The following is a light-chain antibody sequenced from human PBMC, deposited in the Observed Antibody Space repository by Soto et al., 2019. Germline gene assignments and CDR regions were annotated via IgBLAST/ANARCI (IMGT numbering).Light chain of an antibody. CDR1: SANIGSNT. Sequence: QSVLIQPPSASGTPGQRVTISCSRRSANIGSNTVNWYRQLPGTAPKLLIYSNNQRPSGVPDRISGSRSGTSASLAISGLQSDDEADYYCAAWDDSLNGVLFGGGTKLTVL. CDR2: SNN. CDR3: AAWDDSLNGVL. V-gene: IGLV1-44*01. J-gene: IGLJ2*01.